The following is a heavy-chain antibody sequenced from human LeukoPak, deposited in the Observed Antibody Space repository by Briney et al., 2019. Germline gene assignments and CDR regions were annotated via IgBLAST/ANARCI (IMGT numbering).Heavy chain of an antibody. V-gene: IGHV4-34*01. CDR2: INHSGNT. CDR3: ARSLLHAWFDP. CDR1: GGSFSGYY. Sequence: SETLSLTCAVYGGSFSGYYWSWLRQPPGRGLEWIGEINHSGNTNYNPSLKSRVTISLDTSKNQFSLKLSSVTAADTAVYYCARSLLHAWFDPWGQGTLVTVSS. J-gene: IGHJ5*02.